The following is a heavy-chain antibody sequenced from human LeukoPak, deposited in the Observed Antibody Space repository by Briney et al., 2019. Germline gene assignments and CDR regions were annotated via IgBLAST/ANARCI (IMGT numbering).Heavy chain of an antibody. CDR1: GGSISSSNW. Sequence: SGTLSLTCAVSGGSISSSNWWSWVRQPPGKGLGWIGEIYHSGSTNYNPSLKSRVTISVDKSKNQFSLKLSSVTAADTAVYYCARRTDIVVVPAAMGAFDIWGQGTMVTVSS. CDR3: ARRTDIVVVPAAMGAFDI. J-gene: IGHJ3*02. D-gene: IGHD2-2*01. V-gene: IGHV4-4*02. CDR2: IYHSGST.